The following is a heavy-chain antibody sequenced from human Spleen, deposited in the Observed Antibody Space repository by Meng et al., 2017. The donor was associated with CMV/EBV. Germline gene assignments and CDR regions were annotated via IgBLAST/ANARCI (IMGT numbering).Heavy chain of an antibody. Sequence: GGSLRLSCKASGYTFTTYDISWVRQAPGQGLEWMGGHIPILRMTNYAQNFKGRVTITADKSTSTAYMELSSLRSEDTAVYYCARGGDRITMVRGLYYFDYWGQGTLVTVSS. V-gene: IGHV1-69*10. CDR3: ARGGDRITMVRGLYYFDY. CDR2: HIPILRMT. CDR1: GYTFTTYD. D-gene: IGHD3-10*01. J-gene: IGHJ4*02.